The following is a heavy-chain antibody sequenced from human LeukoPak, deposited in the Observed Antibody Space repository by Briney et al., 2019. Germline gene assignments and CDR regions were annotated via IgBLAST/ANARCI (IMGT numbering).Heavy chain of an antibody. J-gene: IGHJ4*02. V-gene: IGHV4-59*01. CDR1: GGSISSYY. Sequence: SETLSLTCTVSGGSISSYYWSWIRQPPGKGLEWIGYIYYTGSTDYDPSLKSRVAISVDTSKNQFSLKLSSVSAADTAVYYCARGSKAAPGTFDYWGQGTLVTVSS. D-gene: IGHD6-13*01. CDR2: IYYTGST. CDR3: ARGSKAAPGTFDY.